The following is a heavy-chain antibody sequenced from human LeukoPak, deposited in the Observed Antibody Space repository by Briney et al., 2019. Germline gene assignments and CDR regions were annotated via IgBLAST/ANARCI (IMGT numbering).Heavy chain of an antibody. J-gene: IGHJ4*02. CDR2: ISSNGGST. Sequence: PGGSLRLSCAASGFTFSSYAMHWVPQAPGRGLEYGSVISSNGGSTYYANSVKGRFTISRDNSKNTLYLQMGSLRAEDTAVYYCARRGGIHLEYFDYWGQGTLVTVSS. D-gene: IGHD3-3*01. V-gene: IGHV3-64*01. CDR1: GFTFSSYA. CDR3: ARRGGIHLEYFDY.